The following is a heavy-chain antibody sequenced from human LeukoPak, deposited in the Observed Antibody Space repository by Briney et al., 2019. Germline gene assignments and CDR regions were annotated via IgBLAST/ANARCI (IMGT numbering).Heavy chain of an antibody. V-gene: IGHV3-13*01. CDR1: GFTFSTSD. CDR3: ARSSGHHIVVVPAAMGYYYYYMDV. J-gene: IGHJ6*03. Sequence: GGSLRLSCAASGFTFSTSDMHWVRQITGKGLEWVAGIGTAGDTFYPGSVKGRFTISRENGKNSLYLQMNSLRAEDTAVYYCARSSGHHIVVVPAAMGYYYYYMDVWGKGTTVTVSS. CDR2: IGTAGDT. D-gene: IGHD2-2*01.